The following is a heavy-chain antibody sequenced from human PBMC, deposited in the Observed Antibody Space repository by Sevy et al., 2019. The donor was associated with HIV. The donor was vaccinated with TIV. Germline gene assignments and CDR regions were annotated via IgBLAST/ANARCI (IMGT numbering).Heavy chain of an antibody. Sequence: GGSLRLSCVASGFILSTYDMHWVRQAPGKGLEWVAVIWHDGINKDYADSVKGRFIISRDNSKNTMYLEMDSLRAEDTAVYYCARDSRNGLDPWGQGTLVTVSS. D-gene: IGHD2-8*01. CDR2: IWHDGINK. CDR1: GFILSTYD. V-gene: IGHV3-33*01. J-gene: IGHJ5*02. CDR3: ARDSRNGLDP.